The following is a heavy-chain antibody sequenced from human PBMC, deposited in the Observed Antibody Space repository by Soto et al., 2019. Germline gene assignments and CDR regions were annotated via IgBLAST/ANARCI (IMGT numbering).Heavy chain of an antibody. J-gene: IGHJ6*02. CDR1: GFTFSSYG. Sequence: GGSLRLSCAASGFTFSSYGMHWVRQAPGKGLEWVAVIWYDGSNKYYADSVKGRFTISRDNSKNTLYLQMNSLRAEDTAVYYCARGMYYGNYAPNGDYYGMNVWGQGPTVTASS. CDR3: ARGMYYGNYAPNGDYYGMNV. D-gene: IGHD3-10*01. CDR2: IWYDGSNK. V-gene: IGHV3-33*01.